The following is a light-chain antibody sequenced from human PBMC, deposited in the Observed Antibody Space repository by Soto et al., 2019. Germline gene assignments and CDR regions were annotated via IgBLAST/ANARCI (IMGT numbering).Light chain of an antibody. CDR1: QTIGSS. J-gene: IGKJ1*01. CDR3: QQYNGYSEA. V-gene: IGKV1-5*01. CDR2: DAS. Sequence: DIQMTQSPSTLSASVGDRVTITCRASQTIGSSLAWYQQKPGKAPNLLISDASSLERGVPSRFSGSGSGTEFTLTIRSLQPDDFATYYCQQYNGYSEAFGQGTKVDIK.